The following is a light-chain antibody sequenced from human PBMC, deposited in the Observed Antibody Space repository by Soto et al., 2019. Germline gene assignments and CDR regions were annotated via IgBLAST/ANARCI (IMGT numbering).Light chain of an antibody. CDR1: QDISNS. CDR2: DAS. J-gene: IGKJ4*01. CDR3: QQYNNLRALT. Sequence: DSQRHPSQSSLSSAVVYMFAITFQSSQDISNSLNWYQKKPGTAPKLLIYDASNLETGVPSRFSGSGSETDFTFTISSLKPEDIAKYYCQQYNNLRALTCGGGP. V-gene: IGKV1-33*01.